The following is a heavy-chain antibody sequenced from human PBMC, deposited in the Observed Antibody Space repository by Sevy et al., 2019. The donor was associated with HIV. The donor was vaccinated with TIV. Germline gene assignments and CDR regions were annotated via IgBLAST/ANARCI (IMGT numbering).Heavy chain of an antibody. D-gene: IGHD2-15*01. Sequence: GGSLRLSCAASGFTFSSYAMNWVRQAPGKGLEWVSSINAISSNIYYADSVQGRFTISRDNAENSLYLQMNSVRAEDTAVYYCARDLFSGGNAVYGYWGQGTLVTVSS. CDR2: INAISSNI. CDR3: ARDLFSGGNAVYGY. J-gene: IGHJ4*02. V-gene: IGHV3-21*01. CDR1: GFTFSSYA.